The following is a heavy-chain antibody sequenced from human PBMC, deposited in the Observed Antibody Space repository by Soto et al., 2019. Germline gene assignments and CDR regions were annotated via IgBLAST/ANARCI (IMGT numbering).Heavy chain of an antibody. CDR3: ARGQSYSSRRGNFDY. D-gene: IGHD6-19*01. CDR1: GGPFSGYY. Sequence: QVQLQQWGAGLLKPSETLSLSCAVYGGPFSGYYWSWIRQPPGKGLEWIGEIHQSGSTNYNPSLKRRVTISVETSKNQFSLRLSSVTAADTAVYYCARGQSYSSRRGNFDYWGQGTLVTVSS. J-gene: IGHJ4*02. CDR2: IHQSGST. V-gene: IGHV4-34*01.